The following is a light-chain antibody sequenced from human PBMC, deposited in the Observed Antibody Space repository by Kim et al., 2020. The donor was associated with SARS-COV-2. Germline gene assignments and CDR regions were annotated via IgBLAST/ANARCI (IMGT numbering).Light chain of an antibody. CDR2: DVS. V-gene: IGLV2-11*01. J-gene: IGLJ3*02. CDR1: SSDVGGYNY. CDR3: CSYAGSFSWV. Sequence: PGQSVTISCTGTSSDVGGYNYVSWYQHHPGKAPKLMIYDVSKRPSGVPDRFSGSKSGNTASLTISGLQAEDEADYYCCSYAGSFSWVFGGGTQLTV.